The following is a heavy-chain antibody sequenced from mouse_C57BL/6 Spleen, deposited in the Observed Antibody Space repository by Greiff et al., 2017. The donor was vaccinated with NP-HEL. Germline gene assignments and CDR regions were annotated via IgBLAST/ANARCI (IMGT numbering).Heavy chain of an antibody. CDR1: GFTFSSYA. CDR2: ISSGGDYI. D-gene: IGHD2-2*01. Sequence: EVNVVESGEGLVKPGGSLKLSCAASGFTFSSYAMSWVRQTPEKRLEWVAYISSGGDYIYYADTVKGRFTISRDNARNTLYLQMSSLKSEDTAMYYCTSTMVTTTAFAYWGQGTLVTVSA. CDR3: TSTMVTTTAFAY. V-gene: IGHV5-9-1*02. J-gene: IGHJ3*01.